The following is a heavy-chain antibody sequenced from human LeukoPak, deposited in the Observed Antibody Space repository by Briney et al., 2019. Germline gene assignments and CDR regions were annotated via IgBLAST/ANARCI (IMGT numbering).Heavy chain of an antibody. CDR2: IKQDGSEK. V-gene: IGHV3-7*01. D-gene: IGHD5-18*01. CDR3: ARVYSRVGPFDY. CDR1: EFTFSTYW. Sequence: GALRLSCAASEFTFSTYWMTWVRQAPGKGLEWVADIKQDGSEKYYVDSVKGRFTISRQNAKNSLLLQMNSLRAEDTAVYYCARVYSRVGPFDYWGQGTLVTVSS. J-gene: IGHJ4*02.